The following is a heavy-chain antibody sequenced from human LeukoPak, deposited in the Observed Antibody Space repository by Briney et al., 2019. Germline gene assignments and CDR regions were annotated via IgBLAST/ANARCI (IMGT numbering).Heavy chain of an antibody. CDR2: IYYSGST. CDR1: TYSISSGGYY. CDR3: ARGEGSGSYRPHYYYYGMDV. V-gene: IGHV4-31*03. Sequence: SETLSLTCTVSTYSISSGGYYWSWIRQHPGKGLEWIGYIYYSGSTYYNPSLKSRVTISVDTSKNQFSLKLSSVTAADTAVYYCARGEGSGSYRPHYYYYGMDVWGQGTTVTVSS. J-gene: IGHJ6*02. D-gene: IGHD3-10*01.